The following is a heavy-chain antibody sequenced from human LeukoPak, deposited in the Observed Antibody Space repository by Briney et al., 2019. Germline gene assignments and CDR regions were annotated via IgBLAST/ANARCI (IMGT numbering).Heavy chain of an antibody. J-gene: IGHJ4*02. D-gene: IGHD2-15*01. V-gene: IGHV3-74*01. CDR2: INIDVSIT. Sequence: AGGSLRLSCAASGFTFSNYWMLWVRQAPGKGLVWVSRINIDVSITTYADSVKGRFTISRDNAKNTLYLHMNSLRADDTAVYYCARGGSCSGGNCKYTRKEIGYWGQGTLVTVSS. CDR3: ARGGSCSGGNCKYTRKEIGY. CDR1: GFTFSNYW.